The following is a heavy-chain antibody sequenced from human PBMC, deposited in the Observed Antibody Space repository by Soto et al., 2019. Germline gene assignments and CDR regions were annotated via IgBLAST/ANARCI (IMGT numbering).Heavy chain of an antibody. CDR2: ISSSSSTI. D-gene: IGHD1-26*01. J-gene: IGHJ4*02. CDR1: GFTFSTYS. Sequence: EVQLVESGGGFVQPGGSLGLSCAASGFTFSTYSMNWVRQAPGKGLEWVSYISSSSSTIYYADSVKGRFTISRDNAKNSLYLQMNSLRDEDTALYYCARRGYCGSYFQDYWGQGTLVTVSS. CDR3: ARRGYCGSYFQDY. V-gene: IGHV3-48*02.